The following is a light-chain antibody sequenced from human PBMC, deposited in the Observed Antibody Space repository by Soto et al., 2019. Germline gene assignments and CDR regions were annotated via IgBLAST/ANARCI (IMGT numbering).Light chain of an antibody. J-gene: IGKJ5*01. CDR3: QQYNSYSIS. Sequence: DIQMTQPPSPLAASVGHRVTITCRASQSISSWLAWYHQKPGKAPRLLIYDASSEESGVPSRFSGSGSGTEFTLTICSLQPDDFATYSCQQYNSYSISFDQGTRMEIK. V-gene: IGKV1-5*01. CDR1: QSISSW. CDR2: DAS.